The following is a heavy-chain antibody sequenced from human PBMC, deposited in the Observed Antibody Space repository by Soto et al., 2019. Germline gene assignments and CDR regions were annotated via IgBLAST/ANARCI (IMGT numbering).Heavy chain of an antibody. CDR1: GFIFSNHG. Sequence: GGSLRLSCAPSGFIFSNHGWNWVRQAPGKGLEWVSYIGIGSSTMSYADSVKGRFTISRDNAKNSLYLQMNSLRGEDTAVYYCARDQGSSWYINYGMDVWGQGTTVTVS. J-gene: IGHJ6*02. CDR3: ARDQGSSWYINYGMDV. CDR2: IGIGSSTM. D-gene: IGHD6-13*01. V-gene: IGHV3-48*04.